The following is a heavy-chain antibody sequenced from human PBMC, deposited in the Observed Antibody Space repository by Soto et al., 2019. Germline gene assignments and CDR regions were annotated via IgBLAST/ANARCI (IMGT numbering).Heavy chain of an antibody. Sequence: QVQLVQSGAEVKKPGSSVKVSCKASGGTFSSYTISWVRQAPGQGLEWMGRIIPILGIANYAQKFQGRVTITADKSTSTAYMELSSLRSEDTAVYYCASLDNWNDSDYGMDVWGQGTTVTVSS. V-gene: IGHV1-69*02. J-gene: IGHJ6*02. CDR3: ASLDNWNDSDYGMDV. CDR1: GGTFSSYT. D-gene: IGHD1-1*01. CDR2: IIPILGIA.